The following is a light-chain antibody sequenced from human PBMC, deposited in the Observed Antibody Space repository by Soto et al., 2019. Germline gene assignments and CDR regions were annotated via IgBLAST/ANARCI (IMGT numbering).Light chain of an antibody. CDR3: QQYGGSPLVT. CDR1: QSVNSNY. J-gene: IGKJ4*01. CDR2: GAS. Sequence: EVVLTQSPGTLSLSPGERATLSCRASQSVNSNYLAWYQQKPGQAPRLLISGASSRATAIPDRFSGSGSGRDFTLTISRLEPEDFAVYYCQQYGGSPLVTFGGGTKVELK. V-gene: IGKV3-20*01.